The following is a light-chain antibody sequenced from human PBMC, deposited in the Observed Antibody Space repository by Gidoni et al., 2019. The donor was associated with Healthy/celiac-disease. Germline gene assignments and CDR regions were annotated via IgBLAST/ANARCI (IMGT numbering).Light chain of an antibody. J-gene: IGKJ4*01. CDR1: QSVSSY. V-gene: IGKV3-11*01. CDR2: DAS. Sequence: EIVLTQSPATLSLSPGERATLSCRASQSVSSYLAWYQQKPGQAPRLLIYDASTRATGIPARFSGSGSGTDFTLTISSLEPEDFAVYYCQQRSNWPRSLTFGGGTKVEIK. CDR3: QQRSNWPRSLT.